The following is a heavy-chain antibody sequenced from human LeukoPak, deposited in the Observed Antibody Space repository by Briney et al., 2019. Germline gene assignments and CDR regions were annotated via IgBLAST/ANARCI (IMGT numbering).Heavy chain of an antibody. J-gene: IGHJ4*02. CDR1: GFTFSSYA. CDR2: ISGSGGST. V-gene: IGHV3-23*01. CDR3: AKPPTYYYDSSGYYY. Sequence: GGSLRLSCAASGFTFSSYAMNWVRQAPGKGLEWVSAISGSGGSTYYADSVKGRFTISRDNSKNTLYLQMNSLRAEDTAVYYCAKPPTYYYDSSGYYYWGQGTLVTVSS. D-gene: IGHD3-22*01.